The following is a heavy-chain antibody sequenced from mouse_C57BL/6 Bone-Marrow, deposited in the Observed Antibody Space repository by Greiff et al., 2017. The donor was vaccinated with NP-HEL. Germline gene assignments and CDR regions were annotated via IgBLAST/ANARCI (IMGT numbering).Heavy chain of an antibody. J-gene: IGHJ3*01. CDR3: TRGGYGGFDG. CDR2: INPSNGGT. D-gene: IGHD2-2*01. V-gene: IGHV1-53*01. CDR1: GYTFTSYW. Sequence: QVQLQQPGAELVKPGASVKLSCKASGYTFTSYWMHWVKQRPGQGLEWIGEINPSNGGTNFNEKFKSKATLTVDKSSSTAYMQRSSVTSEDSAVDYCTRGGYGGFDGWGRGKLVTVSA.